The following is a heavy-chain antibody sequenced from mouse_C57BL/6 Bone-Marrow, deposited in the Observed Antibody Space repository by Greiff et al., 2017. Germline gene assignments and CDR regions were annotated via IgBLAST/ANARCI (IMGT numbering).Heavy chain of an antibody. D-gene: IGHD1-1*01. CDR1: GFTFSSYG. J-gene: IGHJ4*01. CDR2: ISSGGSYS. Sequence: EVQLQQSGGDLVKPGGSLKLSCAASGFTFSSYGMSWVRQTPDKRLEWVATISSGGSYSYSPDSVKGRFTITRDNAKNTLYLQLSSQKSEDTAMYYCARRRELRRDAMDYWGQGTSVTVSS. CDR3: ARRRELRRDAMDY. V-gene: IGHV5-6*01.